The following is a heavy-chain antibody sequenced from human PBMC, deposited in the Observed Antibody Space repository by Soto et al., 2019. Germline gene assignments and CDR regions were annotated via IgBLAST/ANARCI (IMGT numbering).Heavy chain of an antibody. J-gene: IGHJ3*02. CDR2: INPSGGST. CDR3: ARGNSRITMIVVVMNDAFDI. CDR1: GYTFTSYY. V-gene: IGHV1-46*01. Sequence: VASVKVSCKASGYTFTSYYMHWVRQAPGQGLEWMGIINPSGGSTSYAQKFQGRVTMTRDTSTSTVYMELSSLRSEDTAVYYCARGNSRITMIVVVMNDAFDIWGQGTMVTVSS. D-gene: IGHD3-22*01.